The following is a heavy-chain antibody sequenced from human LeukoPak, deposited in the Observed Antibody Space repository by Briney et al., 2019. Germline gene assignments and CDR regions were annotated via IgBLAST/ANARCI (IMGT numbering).Heavy chain of an antibody. CDR1: GFTFSGSA. J-gene: IGHJ4*02. Sequence: PGGSLRLSCTASGFTFSGSAMHWVRQASGKGLEWVGRIRSKANSYATVYAASVKGGFTISRDDSKNTAYLQMNSLKTEDTAVYYCTSGLSVRRSNNTPVDYWGQGTLVTVSS. D-gene: IGHD1-1*01. CDR2: IRSKANSYAT. V-gene: IGHV3-73*01. CDR3: TSGLSVRRSNNTPVDY.